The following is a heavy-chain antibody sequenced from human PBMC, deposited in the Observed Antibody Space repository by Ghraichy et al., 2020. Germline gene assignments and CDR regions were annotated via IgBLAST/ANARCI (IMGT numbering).Heavy chain of an antibody. Sequence: SETLSLTCTVSGGSISSSTYYLGWIRQPPDKRLGWIGSINYSGNTYYNPSLKSRVTITVDTSNNPFPLKLSSVTAAGTAVYYCARGLRYFYWAHSHYYFDCRGQATLVTVSS. CDR2: INYSGNT. CDR1: GGSISSSTYY. CDR3: ARGLRYFYWAHSHYYFDC. D-gene: IGHD3-9*01. J-gene: IGHJ4*02. V-gene: IGHV4-39*01.